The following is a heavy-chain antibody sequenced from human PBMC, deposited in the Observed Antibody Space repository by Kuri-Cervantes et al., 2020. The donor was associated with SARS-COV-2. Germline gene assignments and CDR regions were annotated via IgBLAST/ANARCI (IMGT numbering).Heavy chain of an antibody. D-gene: IGHD2-15*01. CDR2: IYHSGST. CDR1: GYSISSGYY. J-gene: IGHJ3*02. V-gene: IGHV4-38-2*01. Sequence: SETLSLTCAVSGYSISSGYYWGWIRQTPGKGLEWIGSIYHSGSTYYNPSLKSRVTISVDTSKNQFSLKLSSVTAADTAVYYCARHYLHSVVVVAENAFDIWGQGTMVTVSS. CDR3: ARHYLHSVVVVAENAFDI.